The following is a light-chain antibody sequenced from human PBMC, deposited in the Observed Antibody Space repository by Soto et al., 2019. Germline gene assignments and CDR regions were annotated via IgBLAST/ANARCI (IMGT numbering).Light chain of an antibody. CDR2: NVY. Sequence: QSALTQPAAVSGSPGQAITISCTGTIRAVGAYNFVSWHQQHPGKAPKLIIYNVYDRPSGISYRFSGSKSGNTASLTISGLQGEDEADYSCSSYTISRTYVFGTGTKVTVL. V-gene: IGLV2-14*03. J-gene: IGLJ1*01. CDR1: IRAVGAYNF. CDR3: SSYTISRTYV.